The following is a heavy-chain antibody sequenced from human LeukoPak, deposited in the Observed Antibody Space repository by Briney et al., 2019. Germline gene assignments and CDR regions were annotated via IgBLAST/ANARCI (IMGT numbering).Heavy chain of an antibody. CDR2: IHYSGST. CDR1: GASVPIASHY. V-gene: IGHV4-39*01. D-gene: IGHD4-23*01. J-gene: IGHJ4*02. CDR3: TRHHYYGDKIGY. Sequence: SETLSLTCTVSGASVPIASHYWAWIRQTPGKGLEWIGSIHYSGSTYYSPSLNSRLTISGDTYKSQFSLKLTVVTAADTAVYYCTRHHYYGDKIGYWGQGTLVTVSS.